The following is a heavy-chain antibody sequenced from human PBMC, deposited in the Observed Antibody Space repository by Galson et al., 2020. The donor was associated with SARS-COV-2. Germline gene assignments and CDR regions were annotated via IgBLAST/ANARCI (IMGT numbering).Heavy chain of an antibody. CDR3: ATQTAMVLVSWFCP. D-gene: IGHD5-18*01. J-gene: IGHJ5*02. Sequence: ASVKVSCEVSGYTLTELSMHWVRQAPGKGLEWMGGFDPEDGETIYAQKFQGRVTMTEDTSTDTDYMELSSLRSEDTAVYYCATQTAMVLVSWFCPWGQGTLVTVAS. CDR2: FDPEDGET. V-gene: IGHV1-24*01. CDR1: GYTLTELS.